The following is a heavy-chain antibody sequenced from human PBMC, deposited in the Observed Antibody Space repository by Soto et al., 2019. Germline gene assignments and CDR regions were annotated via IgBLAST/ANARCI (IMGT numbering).Heavy chain of an antibody. CDR1: GYSLTTYY. J-gene: IGHJ6*02. CDR3: AREWANNTVIGGVTYRYYHGMDV. Sequence: SVKVWCKASGYSLTTYYIQWGGHAPQHGPEWWGIINPSSGTTRYAQNFQGRVTLTRDTSTSTVYMELTGLRSEDSAVYYCAREWANNTVIGGVTYRYYHGMDVSGQGTTVTVSS. D-gene: IGHD3-16*01. V-gene: IGHV1-46*01. CDR2: INPSSGTT.